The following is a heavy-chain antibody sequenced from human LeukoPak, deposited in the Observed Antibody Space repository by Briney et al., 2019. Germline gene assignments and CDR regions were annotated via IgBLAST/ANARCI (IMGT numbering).Heavy chain of an antibody. J-gene: IGHJ4*02. V-gene: IGHV3-30*02. Sequence: GGSLRLSCAASGFTFSSYGMHWVRQAPGKGLEWVAFIRYDGGNKYCADSVKGRFTFSRDNSKNTLYLQMNSLRAEDTAVYYCAKAPGGNFDYWGQGTLVTVSS. CDR3: AKAPGGNFDY. CDR1: GFTFSSYG. D-gene: IGHD4-23*01. CDR2: IRYDGGNK.